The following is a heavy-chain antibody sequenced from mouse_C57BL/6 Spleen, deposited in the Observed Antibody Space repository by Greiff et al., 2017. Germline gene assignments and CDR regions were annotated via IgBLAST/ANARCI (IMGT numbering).Heavy chain of an antibody. CDR2: ISYDGSN. J-gene: IGHJ2*01. CDR1: GYSITSGYY. D-gene: IGHD2-4*01. Sequence: EVQRVESGPGLVKPSQSLSLTCSVTGYSITSGYYWNWIRQFPGNKLAWMGYISYDGSNNYNPSLKNRISITRDTSKNQFFLKLNSVTTEDTATYYCARGDDYDGEVDYWGQGTTLTVSS. CDR3: ARGDDYDGEVDY. V-gene: IGHV3-6*01.